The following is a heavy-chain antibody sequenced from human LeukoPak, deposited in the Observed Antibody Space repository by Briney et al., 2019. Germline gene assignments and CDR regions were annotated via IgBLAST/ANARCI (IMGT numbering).Heavy chain of an antibody. CDR2: INPNSGGT. CDR3: ASAVNWNGGDFDY. J-gene: IGHJ4*02. D-gene: IGHD1-20*01. V-gene: IGHV1-2*02. CDR1: GYTFTGYY. Sequence: ASVKVCCKASGYTFTGYYMHWVRQAPGQGLEWMGWINPNSGGTTYAQEFQGRVTMTRATSIGTAYMELSRQRSDDTAVYECASAVNWNGGDFDYWGQGTLVNVSS.